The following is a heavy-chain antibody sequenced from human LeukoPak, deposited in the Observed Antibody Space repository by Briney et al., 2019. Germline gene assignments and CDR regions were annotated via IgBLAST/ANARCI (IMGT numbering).Heavy chain of an antibody. CDR2: IKVSRCST. CDR3: ARESGNYYPNFDF. CDR1: GYTFRNHH. D-gene: IGHD1-26*01. V-gene: IGHV1-46*01. J-gene: IGHJ4*02. Sequence: SSVKVSCKPSGYTFRNHHIQWARQAPAHPLEWIGMIKVSRCSTSYAQKFQGRVSVASAASTGTVQMELSSLRAEDTAMYYCARESGNYYPNFDFWGQGTLVTVSS.